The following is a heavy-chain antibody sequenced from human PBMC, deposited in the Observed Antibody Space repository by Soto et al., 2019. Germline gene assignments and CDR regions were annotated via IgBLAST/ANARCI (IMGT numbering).Heavy chain of an antibody. V-gene: IGHV3-30*18. CDR2: ISHDGTNK. D-gene: IGHD3-22*01. Sequence: GGSLRLSCEVSGFTFSAYGMHWVRQAPGKGLEWVAAISHDGTNKNYGDSVKGRFTISRDNSKKTLYLQMNSLRPEDTALYYCAKDEYYYSRSGYYIFDSWGQGTLVTVAS. J-gene: IGHJ4*02. CDR1: GFTFSAYG. CDR3: AKDEYYYSRSGYYIFDS.